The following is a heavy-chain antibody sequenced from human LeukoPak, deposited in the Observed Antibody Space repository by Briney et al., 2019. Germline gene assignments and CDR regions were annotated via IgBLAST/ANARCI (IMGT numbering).Heavy chain of an antibody. CDR2: TYYRSKWYS. J-gene: IGHJ4*02. CDR3: ARDSRASHSLPLDH. D-gene: IGHD2-15*01. Sequence: SQILSLTCAISGDSVSSDSVAWNWIRQSPSRGLEWLGRTYYRSKWYSDYALSVKSRITISADTSKNQVSLQLNSVTPDDTAVYYCARDSRASHSLPLDHWGQGALVTVSS. CDR1: GDSVSSDSVA. V-gene: IGHV6-1*01.